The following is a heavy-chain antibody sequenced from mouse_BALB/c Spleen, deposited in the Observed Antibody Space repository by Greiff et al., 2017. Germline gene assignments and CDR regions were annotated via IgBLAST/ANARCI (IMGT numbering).Heavy chain of an antibody. CDR2: IDTSDSYT. J-gene: IGHJ2*01. D-gene: IGHD1-1*01. CDR3: AREGYYGFDY. V-gene: IGHV1-69*01. CDR1: GYTFTDYW. Sequence: QVQLQQPGAELVMPGASVKMSCKASGYTFTDYWMHWVKQRPGQGLEWIGAIDTSDSYTSYNQKFKGKATLTVDESSSTAYMQLSSLTSVDSAVYFCAREGYYGFDYWGQGTTLTVSS.